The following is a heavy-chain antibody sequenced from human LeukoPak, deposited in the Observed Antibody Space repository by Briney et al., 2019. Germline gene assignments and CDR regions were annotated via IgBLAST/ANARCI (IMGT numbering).Heavy chain of an antibody. Sequence: GGSLRLSCVASGFTFSHYGMHWVRQAPGKGLEWVAFIRYDGSNRYHANSVKGRFTISRDDSRNTLYLQMNSLRAEDTAVYYCAKDGDTIYFDLDSWGQGTLVTVSS. CDR2: IRYDGSNR. CDR3: AKDGDTIYFDLDS. CDR1: GFTFSHYG. J-gene: IGHJ4*02. V-gene: IGHV3-30*02. D-gene: IGHD3-3*01.